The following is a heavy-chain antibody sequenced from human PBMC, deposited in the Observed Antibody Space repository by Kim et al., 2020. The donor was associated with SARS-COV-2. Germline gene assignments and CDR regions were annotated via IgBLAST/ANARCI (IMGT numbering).Heavy chain of an antibody. D-gene: IGHD6-13*01. V-gene: IGHV1-8*03. Sequence: QKIQGRVTITKNTSISTAYMELSSLRSEDTAVYYCARWGNSSPTLGMDVWGQGTTVTVSS. J-gene: IGHJ6*02. CDR3: ARWGNSSPTLGMDV.